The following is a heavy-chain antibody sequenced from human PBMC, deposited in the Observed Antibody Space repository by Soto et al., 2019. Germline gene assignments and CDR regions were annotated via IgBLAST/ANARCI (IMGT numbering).Heavy chain of an antibody. J-gene: IGHJ4*02. CDR2: ISAYTGDT. D-gene: IGHD3-22*01. Sequence: SGKVSWNSSGYTFTSYRITCVRQAPGQGLEWMGWISAYTGDTNYAQKLQGRVTMTTDTSTSTAYMELRSLRSDDTAVYYCARDMRYYDGSGFVEYWGQGTPVTVSS. V-gene: IGHV1-18*01. CDR1: GYTFTSYR. CDR3: ARDMRYYDGSGFVEY.